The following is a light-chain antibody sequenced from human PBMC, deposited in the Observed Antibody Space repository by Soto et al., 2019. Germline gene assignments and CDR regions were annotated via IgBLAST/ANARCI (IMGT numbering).Light chain of an antibody. CDR1: QSVRNN. Sequence: EIMMTQSPATLSVSPGERATLSCRASQSVRNNLAWYQQKPGQAPRRLIYYASTRATGVPARFSGSGSGTEFTLSISSLQSADSALYYCQQYNNWPPITFGQGTRLEIK. CDR2: YAS. V-gene: IGKV3-15*01. J-gene: IGKJ5*01. CDR3: QQYNNWPPIT.